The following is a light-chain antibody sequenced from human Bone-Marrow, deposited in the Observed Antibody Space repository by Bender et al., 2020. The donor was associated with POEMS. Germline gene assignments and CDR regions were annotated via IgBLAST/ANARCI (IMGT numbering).Light chain of an antibody. Sequence: QSALTQPASVSGSPGQSITISCTGTSSDVGSYTLVSWYQQHPGKAPKLMIYEVNKRPSGVPHRFSGSKAGNTASLTVSGLEAEDEADYVCCSYAGDYRSYTFWLFGGGTKLTVL. CDR1: SSDVGSYTL. CDR2: EVN. V-gene: IGLV2-23*02. CDR3: CSYAGDYRSYTFWL. J-gene: IGLJ3*02.